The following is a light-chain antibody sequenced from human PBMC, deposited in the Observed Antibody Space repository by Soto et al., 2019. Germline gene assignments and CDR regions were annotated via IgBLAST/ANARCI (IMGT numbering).Light chain of an antibody. Sequence: DIQMTQSPSSLSASVGDRVTITCRASQAISNYLAWFQQKPGKAPKSLIYAASNLQSGVPSKFSGSGSGPDFTLTISSLQPEDFATYYCQQYNSYPLTFGGRTKVEIK. CDR2: AAS. CDR3: QQYNSYPLT. V-gene: IGKV1-16*02. J-gene: IGKJ4*01. CDR1: QAISNY.